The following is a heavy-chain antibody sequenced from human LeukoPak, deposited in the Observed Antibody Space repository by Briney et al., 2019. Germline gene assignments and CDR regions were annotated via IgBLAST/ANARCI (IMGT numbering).Heavy chain of an antibody. V-gene: IGHV3-11*04. D-gene: IGHD5-12*01. Sequence: PGGSLRLSCAASGFTVSVNYMSWVRQALGKGLEWVSYISSSGSTIYYADSVKGRFTISRDNAKNTLYLQMNSLRAEDTAVYYCAREGSSGYELYWGQGTLVTVSS. CDR2: ISSSGSTI. CDR1: GFTVSVNY. CDR3: AREGSSGYELY. J-gene: IGHJ4*02.